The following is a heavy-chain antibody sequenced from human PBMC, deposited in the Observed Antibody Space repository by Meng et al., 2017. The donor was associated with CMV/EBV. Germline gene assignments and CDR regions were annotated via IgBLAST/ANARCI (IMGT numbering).Heavy chain of an antibody. D-gene: IGHD2-15*01. J-gene: IGHJ5*02. CDR1: GGSISSYY. V-gene: IGHV4-4*07. CDR3: ARSMVVAGDWFDP. CDR2: IYTSGST. Sequence: QGQLQESGPGLGKPSASLSPTCTVSGGSISSYYWSWIRQPAGKGLEWIGRIYTSGSTNYNPSLKSRVTMSVETSNNQFSLKLSSVTAADTAVYYCARSMVVAGDWFDPWGQGTLVTVSS.